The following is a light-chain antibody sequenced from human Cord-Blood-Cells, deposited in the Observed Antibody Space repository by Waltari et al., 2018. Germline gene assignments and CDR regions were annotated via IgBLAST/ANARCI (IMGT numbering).Light chain of an antibody. V-gene: IGLV2-23*01. CDR2: EGG. CDR1: SSDFGSYNL. Sequence: QSALTQPASVSGYPGKFITISSTRTSSDFGSYNLFSWYPHHPAKAPKLMIYEGGKRPPGVSNRFSGSKSGNTASLTISGLQAVDEADYYCCSYAGSSTYVFGTGTKVTVL. CDR3: CSYAGSSTYV. J-gene: IGLJ1*01.